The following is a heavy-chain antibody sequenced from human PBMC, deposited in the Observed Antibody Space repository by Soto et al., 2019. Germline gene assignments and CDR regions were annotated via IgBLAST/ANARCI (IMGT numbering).Heavy chain of an antibody. CDR1: GYSFTSYW. V-gene: IGHV5-51*01. J-gene: IGHJ4*02. Sequence: GESLKISCKGSGYSFTSYWIGWVRQMPGKGLEWMGIIYPGDSDTRYSPSFQGQVTISADKSISTAYLQWSSLKASDTAMYYCARISGYYDFWSGYYQGFDYWGQGTLVTVSS. CDR2: IYPGDSDT. D-gene: IGHD3-3*01. CDR3: ARISGYYDFWSGYYQGFDY.